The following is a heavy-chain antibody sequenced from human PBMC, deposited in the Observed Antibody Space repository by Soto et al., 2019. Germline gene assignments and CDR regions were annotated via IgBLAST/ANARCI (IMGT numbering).Heavy chain of an antibody. D-gene: IGHD2-2*01. CDR2: IYYSGST. J-gene: IGHJ6*02. CDR1: GGSISSCGYY. V-gene: IGHV4-31*03. Sequence: SETLSLTCTVSGGSISSCGYYWSWIRQHPGKGLEWIGYIYYSGSTYYNPSLKSRVTISVDTSKNQFSLKLSSVTAADTAVYYCARDAEYRSYYYYYGMDGWGQGTTVTVSS. CDR3: ARDAEYRSYYYYYGMDG.